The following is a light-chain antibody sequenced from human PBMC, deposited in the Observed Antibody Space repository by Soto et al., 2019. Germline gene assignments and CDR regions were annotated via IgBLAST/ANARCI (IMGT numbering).Light chain of an antibody. CDR3: QQRSNGFT. CDR1: QSVSSY. J-gene: IGKJ3*01. Sequence: EIVLTQSPATLSLSPGERATLSCRASQSVSSYLAWYQQKPGQAPRLLIYDAPNRATGIPARFSGSGSGTDCTLTISSLEPEDFAVYYCQQRSNGFTFGPGTKVDIK. V-gene: IGKV3-11*01. CDR2: DAP.